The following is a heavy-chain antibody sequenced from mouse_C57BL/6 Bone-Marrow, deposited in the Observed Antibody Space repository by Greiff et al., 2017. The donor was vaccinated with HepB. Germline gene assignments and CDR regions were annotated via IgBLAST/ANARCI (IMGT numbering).Heavy chain of an antibody. V-gene: IGHV5-9-1*02. D-gene: IGHD3-1*01. Sequence: EVQLVESGEGLVKPGGSLKLSCAASGFTFSSYAMSWVRQTPEKRLEWVAYISSGGDYIYYADTVKGRFTISRDNARNTLYLQMSSLKSEDTAMYYCTRGGLLSYAMDYWGQGTSVTVSS. CDR2: ISSGGDYI. CDR1: GFTFSSYA. CDR3: TRGGLLSYAMDY. J-gene: IGHJ4*01.